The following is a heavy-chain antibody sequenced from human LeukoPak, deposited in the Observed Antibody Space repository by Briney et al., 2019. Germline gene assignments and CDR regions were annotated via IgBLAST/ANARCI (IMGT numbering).Heavy chain of an antibody. V-gene: IGHV6-1*01. CDR1: RDSVSSNSAT. D-gene: IGHD3-10*01. J-gene: IGHJ4*02. CDR2: TYYRSKWSY. Sequence: SQTLSLTCATSRDSVSSNSATSNWIRHSPSGRLECLGRTYYRSKWSYDYASSVKSRITINPDTSKNQFSLQLNSVTHEDTAVYFCARALGVTFDYWGQGTLVTVS. CDR3: ARALGVTFDY.